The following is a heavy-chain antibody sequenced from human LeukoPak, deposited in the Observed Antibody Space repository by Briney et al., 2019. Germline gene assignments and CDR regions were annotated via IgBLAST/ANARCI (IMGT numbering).Heavy chain of an antibody. V-gene: IGHV3-23*01. CDR3: AKSLIVVAGRGPFDY. D-gene: IGHD6-19*01. Sequence: PGGSLRLSCAASGFTFSSYAMSWVRQAPGKGLEWVSAISGSGGSTQYADSVQGRFAISRDNSKNTLYLQMNSLRAEDTAVYYCAKSLIVVAGRGPFDYWGQGTLVTVSS. J-gene: IGHJ4*02. CDR2: ISGSGGST. CDR1: GFTFSSYA.